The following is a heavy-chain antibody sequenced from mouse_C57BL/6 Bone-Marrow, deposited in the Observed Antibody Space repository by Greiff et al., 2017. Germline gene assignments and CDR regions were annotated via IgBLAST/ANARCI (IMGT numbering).Heavy chain of an antibody. CDR3: APHLLGAY. Sequence: QVQLQQSGAELVRPGASVTLSCKASGYTFTDYEMHWVKQTPVHGLEWIGAIDPETGGTAYNQKFKGKAILTADKSSNTAYLHLSSLTAEDTAVYYCAPHLLGAYWGQGTLVTVSA. CDR2: IDPETGGT. CDR1: GYTFTDYE. D-gene: IGHD2-1*01. V-gene: IGHV1-15*01. J-gene: IGHJ3*01.